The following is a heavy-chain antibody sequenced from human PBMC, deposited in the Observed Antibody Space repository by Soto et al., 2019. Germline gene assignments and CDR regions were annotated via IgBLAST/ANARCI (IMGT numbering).Heavy chain of an antibody. CDR1: GFTFSSYG. J-gene: IGHJ6*02. V-gene: IGHV3-30*18. Sequence: QVQLVESGGGVVQPGRSLRLSCAASGFTFSSYGMHWVRQAPGKGLEWVAVISYDGSNKYYADSVEGRFTISRDNSKNTLYLQMNSLRAEDTAVYYCAKDRWDYYYGMDVWGQGTTVTVSS. D-gene: IGHD1-26*01. CDR2: ISYDGSNK. CDR3: AKDRWDYYYGMDV.